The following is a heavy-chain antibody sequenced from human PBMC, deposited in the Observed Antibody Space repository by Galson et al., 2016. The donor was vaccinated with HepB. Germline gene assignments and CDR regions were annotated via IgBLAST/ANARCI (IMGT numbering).Heavy chain of an antibody. CDR3: TTDPDSVYSGYDSV. V-gene: IGHV3-30*03. Sequence: SLRLSCAASGFTFSNYGVHWVRQAPGKGLEWVAVISYDGSNKYNAESVQGRFTISRDNSKNTLYLQMNSLKTDDTAVYYCTTDPDSVYSGYDSVWGQGTLVTVSS. D-gene: IGHD5-12*01. CDR1: GFTFSNYG. CDR2: ISYDGSNK. J-gene: IGHJ4*02.